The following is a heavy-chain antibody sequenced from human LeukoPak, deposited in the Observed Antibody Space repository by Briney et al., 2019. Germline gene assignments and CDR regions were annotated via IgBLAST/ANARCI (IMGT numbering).Heavy chain of an antibody. CDR3: ARGGNWGYFDY. CDR1: GFSFNMFP. J-gene: IGHJ4*02. V-gene: IGHV3-30*04. CDR2: ISYDGNNK. Sequence: GGSLRLSCAASGFSFNMFPMHWVRQAPGKGLECVAVISYDGNNKYYADSVNGRFTISRDNSKNTLFLQMNSLRTEETAIYHCARGGNWGYFDYWGQGTLVTVSS. D-gene: IGHD7-27*01.